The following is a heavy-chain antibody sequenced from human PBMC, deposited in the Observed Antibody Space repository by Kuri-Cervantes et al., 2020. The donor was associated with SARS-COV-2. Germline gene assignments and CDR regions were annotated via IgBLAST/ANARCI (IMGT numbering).Heavy chain of an antibody. J-gene: IGHJ6*03. Sequence: SETLSLTCTVSGGSISSYYWSWIRQPAGKGLEWIGRIYTSGSTNYNPSLKSRVTISVDTSKNQFSLKLSSVTAADTAVYYCARVRYYDTSDGYYYYYYMDVWGKGTTVTVSS. CDR3: ARVRYYDTSDGYYYYYYMDV. CDR2: IYTSGST. CDR1: GGSISSYY. D-gene: IGHD3-22*01. V-gene: IGHV4-4*07.